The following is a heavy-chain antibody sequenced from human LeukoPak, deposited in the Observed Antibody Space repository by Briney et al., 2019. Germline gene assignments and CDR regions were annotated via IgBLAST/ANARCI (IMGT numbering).Heavy chain of an antibody. CDR3: AKRNSGYYFDY. J-gene: IGHJ4*02. V-gene: IGHV3-23*01. D-gene: IGHD2/OR15-2a*01. Sequence: PGGSLRLSCAASGFTFSSYAMNWVRQAPGKGLEWVSAISGSGISTYYVDSVKGRFTISRDNSKNTLYLQMNSLRAEDTAAYYCAKRNSGYYFDYWGQGTLVTVSS. CDR1: GFTFSSYA. CDR2: ISGSGIST.